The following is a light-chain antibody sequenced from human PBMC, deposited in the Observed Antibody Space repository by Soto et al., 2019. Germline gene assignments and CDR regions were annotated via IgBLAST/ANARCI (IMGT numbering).Light chain of an antibody. CDR1: QSVSSY. J-gene: IGKJ1*01. CDR2: DAS. Sequence: EIVLTQSPAILSMSPGERATLPCRASQSVSSYFAWYQQKPGQAPRLLIYDASNRATGVPARFSGSGSGTDFTLTISSLEPEDFAVYYCQQRRYWPVTFGQATKVEIK. CDR3: QQRRYWPVT. V-gene: IGKV3-11*01.